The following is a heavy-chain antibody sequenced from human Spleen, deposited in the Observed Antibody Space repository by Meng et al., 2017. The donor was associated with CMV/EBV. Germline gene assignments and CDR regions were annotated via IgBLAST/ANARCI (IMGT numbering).Heavy chain of an antibody. V-gene: IGHV3-21*04. CDR3: AKVHTSGWQGLGPFDY. J-gene: IGHJ4*02. Sequence: GESLKISCVASGFTFSTYTMNWVRQAPGKGLEWVSSISSSGTYIFYADAMKGRFTISRDNAKNSVYLHMNSLRAEDTALYYCAKVHTSGWQGLGPFDYWGQGTLVTVSS. D-gene: IGHD6-19*01. CDR1: GFTFSTYT. CDR2: ISSSGTYI.